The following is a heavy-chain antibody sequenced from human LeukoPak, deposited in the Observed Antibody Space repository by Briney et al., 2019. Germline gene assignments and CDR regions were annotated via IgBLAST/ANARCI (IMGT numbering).Heavy chain of an antibody. CDR3: ARDITMIVVVITGWFDP. Sequence: AGGSLRLSCAASGFTFSSYAMSWVRQAPGKGLEWVSAISGSGGSTYYADSVKGRSTISRDNSKNTLYLQMNSLRAEDTAVYYCARDITMIVVVITGWFDPWGQGTLVTVSS. CDR1: GFTFSSYA. CDR2: ISGSGGST. D-gene: IGHD3-22*01. J-gene: IGHJ5*02. V-gene: IGHV3-23*01.